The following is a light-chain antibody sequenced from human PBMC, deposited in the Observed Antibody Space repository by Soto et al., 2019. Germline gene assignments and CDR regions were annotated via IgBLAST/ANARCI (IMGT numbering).Light chain of an antibody. V-gene: IGKV1-39*01. CDR3: QQGHSSPYT. CDR1: QSIGSH. CDR2: AAS. Sequence: DIQLTQSPSSLSASVGDRVTITCRASQSIGSHLNWYQQKPGKAPKLLIYAASSLEGGVPSRFSASGSGTDLTLTISSIQPEDFATYYCQQGHSSPYTFGQGTKLEIE. J-gene: IGKJ2*01.